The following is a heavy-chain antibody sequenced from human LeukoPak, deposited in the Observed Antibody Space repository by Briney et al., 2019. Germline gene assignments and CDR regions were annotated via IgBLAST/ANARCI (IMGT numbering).Heavy chain of an antibody. V-gene: IGHV4-30-2*01. CDR1: GGSISSGNYS. Sequence: PSETLSLTCAVSGGSISSGNYSWSWIRQPPGKGLEWIGYIFHSGITYYNPSPKTRVTISVDKSKSHLSLKLSSVTAADTAMYYCAREVRDTEVRGVHDAFDIWGQGTMVTVSS. D-gene: IGHD3-10*01. CDR3: AREVRDTEVRGVHDAFDI. CDR2: IFHSGIT. J-gene: IGHJ3*02.